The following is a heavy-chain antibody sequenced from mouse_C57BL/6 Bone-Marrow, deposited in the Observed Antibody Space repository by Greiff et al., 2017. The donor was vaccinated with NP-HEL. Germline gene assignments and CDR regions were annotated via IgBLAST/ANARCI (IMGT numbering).Heavy chain of an antibody. CDR2: IHPNSGST. CDR1: GYTFTSYW. V-gene: IGHV1-64*01. Sequence: VQLQQPGAELVKPGASVKLSCKASGYTFTSYWMHWVKQRPGQGLEWIGMIHPNSGSTNYNEKFKSKATLTVDKSSSTAYMQLSSLTSEDSAVYYCARDRDVWDFDVWGTGTTVTVSS. J-gene: IGHJ1*03. D-gene: IGHD3-3*01. CDR3: ARDRDVWDFDV.